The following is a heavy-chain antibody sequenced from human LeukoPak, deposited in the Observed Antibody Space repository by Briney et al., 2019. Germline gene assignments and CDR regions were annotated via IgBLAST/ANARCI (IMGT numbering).Heavy chain of an antibody. D-gene: IGHD6-19*01. CDR2: IYYSERT. J-gene: IGHJ4*02. V-gene: IGHV4-59*08. Sequence: SETLSLTCTVSGGSINSHYWSWIRQPPGKGLQWIGDIYYSERTNYNPSLRSRVTISVDTSKNQLSLKLTSVLAAGTAMYYCVRRDDTGWNYFDHWGQGILVTVSS. CDR1: GGSINSHY. CDR3: VRRDDTGWNYFDH.